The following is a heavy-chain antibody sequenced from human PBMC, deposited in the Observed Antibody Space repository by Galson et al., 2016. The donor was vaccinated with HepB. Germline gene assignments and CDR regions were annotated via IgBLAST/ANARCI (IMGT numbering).Heavy chain of an antibody. J-gene: IGHJ5*02. V-gene: IGHV3-33*01. CDR1: GFTFSSYG. Sequence: SLRLSCAAFGFTFSSYGMHWVRQAPGKGLEWVAVIWYDGSNKNYADSVKGRFTISRDNSKNTVYLQMNSLRAEDTAVYYCAREVGYSYVVTINWFDPWGQGTLVTVSS. CDR2: IWYDGSNK. D-gene: IGHD5-18*01. CDR3: AREVGYSYVVTINWFDP.